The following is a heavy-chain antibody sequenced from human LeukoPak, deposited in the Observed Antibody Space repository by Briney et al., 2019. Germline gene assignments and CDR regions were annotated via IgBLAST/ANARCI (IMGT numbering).Heavy chain of an antibody. CDR3: AREGQWLVHAGVDY. J-gene: IGHJ4*02. V-gene: IGHV1-2*02. CDR2: INPNSGGT. D-gene: IGHD6-19*01. Sequence: ASVKVSCKASGYTFTGHYMHWVRQAPGQGLEWMGWINPNSGGTNYAQKFQGRVTMTRDTSISTAYMELSRLRSDDTAVYYCAREGQWLVHAGVDYWGQGTLVTVSS. CDR1: GYTFTGHY.